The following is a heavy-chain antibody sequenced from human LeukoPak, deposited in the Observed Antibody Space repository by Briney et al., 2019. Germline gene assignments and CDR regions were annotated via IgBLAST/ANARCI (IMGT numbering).Heavy chain of an antibody. CDR2: ISWNSGSI. Sequence: PGGSLRLSCAASGFTFDDYAMHWVRQAPGKGLEWVSGISWNSGSIGYADSVKGRFTISRDNAKNSLYLQMNSLRAEDTALYYCAKDIRDSSGRIGRAYWGQGTLVTVSS. V-gene: IGHV3-9*01. CDR1: GFTFDDYA. J-gene: IGHJ4*02. CDR3: AKDIRDSSGRIGRAY. D-gene: IGHD3-22*01.